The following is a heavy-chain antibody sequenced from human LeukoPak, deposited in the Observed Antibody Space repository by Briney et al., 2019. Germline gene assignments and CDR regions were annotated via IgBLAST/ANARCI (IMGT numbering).Heavy chain of an antibody. D-gene: IGHD2-2*01. CDR3: TRMVWRSRPFDY. V-gene: IGHV3-7*01. CDR1: GFTFSDYW. J-gene: IGHJ4*02. Sequence: GGSLRLSCAASGFTFSDYWISWVRQAPGKVLEGVANIKQDGSEKYYVDSVKGRFTISRDNAKNSLWLQMNSLRVEDTAVYYCTRMVWRSRPFDYWGQGTLVTVSS. CDR2: IKQDGSEK.